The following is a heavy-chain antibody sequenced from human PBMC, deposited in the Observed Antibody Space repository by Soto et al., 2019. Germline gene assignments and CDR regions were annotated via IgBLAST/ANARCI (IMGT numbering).Heavy chain of an antibody. V-gene: IGHV1-18*01. J-gene: IGHJ4*02. CDR2: INGYNGNT. Sequence: QVQLVQSGAEVKKPGASVKVSCKASGYTFTTYGISWVRQAPGQGLEWMGWINGYNGNTNYAQKLQGRVTMTTDTTTSTAYMEPRSLRSDDTAVYYCARDPVAGTYFDYWGQGTLVTVSS. CDR1: GYTFTTYG. CDR3: ARDPVAGTYFDY. D-gene: IGHD6-19*01.